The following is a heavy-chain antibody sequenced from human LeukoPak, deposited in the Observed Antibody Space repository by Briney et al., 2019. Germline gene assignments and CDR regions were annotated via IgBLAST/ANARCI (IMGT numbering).Heavy chain of an antibody. D-gene: IGHD1-7*01. Sequence: SETLSLTCTVSGGSIGSYYWSWIRQPPGKGLEWIGYIYYSGSTNYNPSLKSRVTISVDTSKNQFSLKLSSVTAADTAVYYCARDRVTGTYSYYYYMDVWGKGTTVTVSS. V-gene: IGHV4-59*01. CDR1: GGSIGSYY. CDR2: IYYSGST. J-gene: IGHJ6*03. CDR3: ARDRVTGTYSYYYYMDV.